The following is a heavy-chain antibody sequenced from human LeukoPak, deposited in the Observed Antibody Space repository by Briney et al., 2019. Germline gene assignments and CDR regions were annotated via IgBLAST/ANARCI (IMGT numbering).Heavy chain of an antibody. CDR3: ARDASVVVVPAAISFIDY. CDR1: GYTFTGYY. Sequence: GASVKVSCKASGYTFTGYYMHWVRQAPGQELGCMGWINPNSGGTNYAQNFQGRVTMTRDTSISTAYMELSRLRSDDTAVYYCARDASVVVVPAAISFIDYWGQGTLVTVSS. J-gene: IGHJ4*02. V-gene: IGHV1-2*02. D-gene: IGHD2-2*01. CDR2: INPNSGGT.